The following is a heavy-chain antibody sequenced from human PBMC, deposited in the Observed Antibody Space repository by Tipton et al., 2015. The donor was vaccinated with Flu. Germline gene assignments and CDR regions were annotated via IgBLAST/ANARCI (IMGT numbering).Heavy chain of an antibody. CDR2: INPNSGGT. CDR1: GYTFTGYY. Sequence: QVQLVQSGAEVKKPGASVKVSCKASGYTFTGYYMHWVRQAPGQGLEWMGWINPNSGGTNYAQKFQGRVTMTRDTSISTAYMEPSRLRSDDPAVYYCAREMSDFWSGYDPFDAFDIWGQGTMVTVSS. J-gene: IGHJ3*02. D-gene: IGHD3-3*01. CDR3: AREMSDFWSGYDPFDAFDI. V-gene: IGHV1-2*02.